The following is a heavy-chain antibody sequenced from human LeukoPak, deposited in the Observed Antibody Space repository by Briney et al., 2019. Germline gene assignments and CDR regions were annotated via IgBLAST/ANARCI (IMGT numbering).Heavy chain of an antibody. V-gene: IGHV1-69*01. D-gene: IGHD2-21*02. CDR1: GGTFSSYA. CDR2: IIPIFGTA. J-gene: IGHJ6*02. Sequence: SVKVSCKASGGTFSSYAISWVRQAPGQGLEWMGGIIPIFGTANYAQKFQGRVTITADESTSTAYMELSSLRSEDTAVYYCARTVVVTARNYYYGMDVWGQGTTVTVSS. CDR3: ARTVVVTARNYYYGMDV.